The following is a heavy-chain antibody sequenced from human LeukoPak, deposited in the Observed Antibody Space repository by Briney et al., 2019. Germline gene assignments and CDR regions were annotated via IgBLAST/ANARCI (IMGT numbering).Heavy chain of an antibody. CDR1: GGSISSGDYY. V-gene: IGHV4-30-4*08. CDR2: IYYSGST. J-gene: IGHJ5*02. Sequence: SETLYLTCTVSGGSISSGDYYWSWIRQPPGKGLEWIGYIYYSGSTYYNTSLKSRVTISVDTSKNQFSLKLSSVTAADTAVYYCARDRGIVVVPAAIQRYNWFDPWGQGTLVTVSS. CDR3: ARDRGIVVVPAAIQRYNWFDP. D-gene: IGHD2-2*02.